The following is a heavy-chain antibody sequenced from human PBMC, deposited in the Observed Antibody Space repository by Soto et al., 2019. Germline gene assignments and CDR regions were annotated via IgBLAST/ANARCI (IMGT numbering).Heavy chain of an antibody. V-gene: IGHV4-34*01. J-gene: IGHJ6*02. CDR3: AIDRFVFWSGYRYYYYGMDV. D-gene: IGHD3-3*01. Sequence: SETLSLTCAVYGGSFSGYYWTWIRQPPGTGLEWIGEINHSGSTNYNPSLKSRVTISVDTSKNQFSLKLTSVTAADTAVYYCAIDRFVFWSGYRYYYYGMDVWGQGTTVTVSS. CDR1: GGSFSGYY. CDR2: INHSGST.